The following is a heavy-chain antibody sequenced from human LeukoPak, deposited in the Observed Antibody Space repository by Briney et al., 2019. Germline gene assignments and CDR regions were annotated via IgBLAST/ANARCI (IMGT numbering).Heavy chain of an antibody. CDR1: GFTFSSYG. V-gene: IGHV3-30*18. CDR3: AKDRGGSSGYPDAFDI. J-gene: IGHJ3*02. CDR2: ISYDGSNK. Sequence: GGSLRLSCAASGFTFSSYGMHWVRQAPGKGLEWVAVISYDGSNKYYADSVKGRFTISRDNSKNTLYLQMNSLRAEDTAVYYCAKDRGGSSGYPDAFDIWGQGTMVTVSS. D-gene: IGHD3-22*01.